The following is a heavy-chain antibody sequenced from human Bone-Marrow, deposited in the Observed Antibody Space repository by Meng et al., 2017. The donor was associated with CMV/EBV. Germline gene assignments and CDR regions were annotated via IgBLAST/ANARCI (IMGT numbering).Heavy chain of an antibody. CDR1: GGSISSSSYY. CDR3: ARDEAAPRY. Sequence: SETLSLTCTVSGGSISSSSYYWGWIRQPPGKGLEGIGSIYYSGSTYYNPSLKSRVTISVDTSKNQFSLKLSSVTAADTAVYYCARDEAAPRYWGQGKLVNFAS. CDR2: IYYSGST. J-gene: IGHJ4*02. V-gene: IGHV4-39*07.